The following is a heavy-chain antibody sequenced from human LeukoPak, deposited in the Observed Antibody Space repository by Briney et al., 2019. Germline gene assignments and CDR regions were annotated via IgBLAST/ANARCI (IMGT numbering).Heavy chain of an antibody. V-gene: IGHV3-74*01. CDR3: ARDHYYSGSGSYYN. J-gene: IGHJ4*02. D-gene: IGHD3-10*01. CDR1: GFTFSSYA. Sequence: GGSLRLSCAASGFTFSSYAMSWVRQAPGKGLVWVSRISDDRINTNYADSVKGRFTISRDNAKNTLYLQMNSLRAEDTAVYYCARDHYYSGSGSYYNWGQGTLVTVSS. CDR2: ISDDRINT.